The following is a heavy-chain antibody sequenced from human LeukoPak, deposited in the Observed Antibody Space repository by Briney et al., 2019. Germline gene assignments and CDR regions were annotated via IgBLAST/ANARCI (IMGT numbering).Heavy chain of an antibody. CDR2: IYHSGST. CDR3: ARVLVSQQLVPRWFDP. CDR1: GYSISSGYY. D-gene: IGHD6-13*01. J-gene: IGHJ5*02. Sequence: SETLSLTCTVSGYSISSGYYWGWIRQPPGKGLEWIGSIYHSGSTYYNPSLKSRVTISVDTSKNQFSLKLSSVTAADTAVYYCARVLVSQQLVPRWFDPWGQGTLVTVSS. V-gene: IGHV4-38-2*02.